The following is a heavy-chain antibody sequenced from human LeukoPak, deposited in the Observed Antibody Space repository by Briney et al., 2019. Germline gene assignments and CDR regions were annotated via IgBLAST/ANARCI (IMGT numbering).Heavy chain of an antibody. D-gene: IGHD5-18*01. Sequence: PGESLRLSCAASGFTFSNAWMTWVRQAPGKGLEWVGRIQSKTDGGAADYAAPVKGRFTISRDDSKNTLFLQMNSLKTEDTAVYYCTTDLPAYSYGHLAFDYWGQGTLVTVSS. CDR1: GFTFSNAW. V-gene: IGHV3-15*01. CDR2: IQSKTDGGAA. CDR3: TTDLPAYSYGHLAFDY. J-gene: IGHJ4*02.